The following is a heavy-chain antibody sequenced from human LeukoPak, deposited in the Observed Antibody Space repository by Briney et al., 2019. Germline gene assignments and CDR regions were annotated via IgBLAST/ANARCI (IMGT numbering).Heavy chain of an antibody. V-gene: IGHV4-34*01. J-gene: IGHJ6*04. CDR2: INHSGST. CDR1: GGSFSGYY. CDR3: ALRGRYSGYSYYYYGMDV. D-gene: IGHD5-12*01. Sequence: SETLSLTCAVYGGSFSGYYWSWIRQPPGKGLEWIGEINHSGSTNYSPSLKSRVTISVDTSKNQFSLKLSSVTAADTAVYYCALRGRYSGYSYYYYGMDVWGKGTTVTVSS.